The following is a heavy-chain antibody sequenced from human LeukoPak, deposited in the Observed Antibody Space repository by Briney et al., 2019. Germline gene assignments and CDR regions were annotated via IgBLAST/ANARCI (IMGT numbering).Heavy chain of an antibody. V-gene: IGHV4-39*01. J-gene: IGHJ4*02. Sequence: SETLSLTCTVSGGSISSSGYYWGWIRQPPGKGLECIGNIYYSGSTYYNPSLKSRVTISVDTSKNQFSLKLSSVTAADTAVYYCTRLRRLAIIDYWGQGTLVTVSS. D-gene: IGHD3-3*02. CDR3: TRLRRLAIIDY. CDR2: IYYSGST. CDR1: GGSISSSGYY.